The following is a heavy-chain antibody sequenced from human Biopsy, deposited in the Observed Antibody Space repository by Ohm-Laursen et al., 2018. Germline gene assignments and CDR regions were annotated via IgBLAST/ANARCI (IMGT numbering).Heavy chain of an antibody. V-gene: IGHV1-69*11. CDR1: GDTSRNLA. Sequence: GSSVKVSCKASGDTSRNLAINWVRQAPGQGLEWVGRIFPIVGTEDHALKFKDRITINAGESTNTAYMELSSLRSEDTAIYYCARGSGSYSRVMDVWGRGTTVIVSS. J-gene: IGHJ6*02. D-gene: IGHD3-10*01. CDR3: ARGSGSYSRVMDV. CDR2: IFPIVGTE.